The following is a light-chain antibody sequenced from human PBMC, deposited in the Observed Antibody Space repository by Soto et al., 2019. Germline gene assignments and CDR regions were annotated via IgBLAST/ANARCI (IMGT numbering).Light chain of an antibody. CDR2: DAS. V-gene: IGKV1-5*01. CDR3: QQYDIYSRT. CDR1: QSISSW. Sequence: DIPMTQSPSTLSASVGDRVTITCRASQSISSWLAWYQQKPGKAPKLLIYDASTLKSGVPSRFSGSGSGTEFTLTISSLQPDDFATYYCQQYDIYSRTFGQGTKVEIK. J-gene: IGKJ1*01.